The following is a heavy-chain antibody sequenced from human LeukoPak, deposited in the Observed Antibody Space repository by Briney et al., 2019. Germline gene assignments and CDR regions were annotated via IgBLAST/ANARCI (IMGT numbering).Heavy chain of an antibody. V-gene: IGHV3-21*01. CDR2: ISSSSSYI. CDR3: ARDEETYYDFWSGYYN. J-gene: IGHJ4*02. CDR1: GFTFSSYS. Sequence: GGSLRLSCAASGFTFSSYSMNWVRQAPGKGLEWVSSISSSSSYIYYADSVKGRFTISRDNAKNLLYLQMNSLRAEDTAVYYCARDEETYYDFWSGYYNWGQGTLVTVSS. D-gene: IGHD3-3*01.